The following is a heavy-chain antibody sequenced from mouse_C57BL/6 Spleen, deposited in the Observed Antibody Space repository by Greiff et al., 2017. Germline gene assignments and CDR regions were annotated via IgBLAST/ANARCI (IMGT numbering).Heavy chain of an antibody. CDR1: GFTIKDDY. D-gene: IGHD4-1*01. Sequence: VQLQQSGAELVRPGASVKLSCTASGFTIKDDYMHWVKQRPEQGLEWIGWIDPENGDTEYASKFQGKATITADTSSNTAYLQLSSLTSEDTAVYYCTPTGPFDYWGQGTTLTVSS. CDR2: IDPENGDT. J-gene: IGHJ2*01. V-gene: IGHV14-4*01. CDR3: TPTGPFDY.